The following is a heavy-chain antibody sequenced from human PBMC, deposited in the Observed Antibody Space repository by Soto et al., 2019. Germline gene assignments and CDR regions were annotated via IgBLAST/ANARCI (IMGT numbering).Heavy chain of an antibody. D-gene: IGHD6-13*01. V-gene: IGHV4-39*07. CDR1: GGSISSTIHY. Sequence: SETLSLTCTASGGSISSTIHYWGWIRQPPGKGLEWIGSMSHSGSPDYNPSLRSRVTISVDTSKNQFSLKLSSVTAADTAVYYCARESRSWYGSIWDYWGQGTLVTVS. CDR3: ARESRSWYGSIWDY. CDR2: MSHSGSP. J-gene: IGHJ4*02.